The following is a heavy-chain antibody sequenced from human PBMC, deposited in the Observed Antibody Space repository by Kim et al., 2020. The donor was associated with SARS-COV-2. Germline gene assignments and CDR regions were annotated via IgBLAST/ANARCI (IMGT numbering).Heavy chain of an antibody. CDR3: ATVLDWNGDGGFDY. J-gene: IGHJ4*02. D-gene: IGHD1-1*01. V-gene: IGHV1-24*01. CDR1: GYTLTELS. CDR2: FDPEDGET. Sequence: ASVKVSCKVSGYTLTELSMHWVRQAPGKGLEWMGGFDPEDGETIYAQKFQGRVTMTEDTSTDTAYMELSSLRSEDTAVYYCATVLDWNGDGGFDYWGQGTLVTVSS.